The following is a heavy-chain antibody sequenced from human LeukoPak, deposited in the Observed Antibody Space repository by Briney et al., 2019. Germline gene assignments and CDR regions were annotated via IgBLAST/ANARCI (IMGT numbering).Heavy chain of an antibody. V-gene: IGHV1-69*13. CDR2: IIPIFGTA. CDR1: GGTFISYA. CDR3: ARMGRVYYYGSGSEFDY. Sequence: SVTVSFKASGGTFISYAISWVRQAPGQGLDGMGGIIPIFGTANYAQKFQGRVTITADESTSTAYMELSSLRSEDTAVYYCARMGRVYYYGSGSEFDYWGQGTLVTVSS. D-gene: IGHD3-10*01. J-gene: IGHJ4*02.